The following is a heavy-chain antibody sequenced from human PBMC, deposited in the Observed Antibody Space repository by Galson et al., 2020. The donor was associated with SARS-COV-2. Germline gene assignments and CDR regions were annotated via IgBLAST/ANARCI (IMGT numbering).Heavy chain of an antibody. CDR1: GFSLSSRGMC. CDR3: ARIVARVVADAGRRGAFDV. Sequence: ESGPTLVKPTQTLTLTCTFSGFSLSSRGMCVSWIRQPPGKALAWLARIDWDDNKYYNTSLKTRLTISKDTSKNQVVLTMTNMDPADTATYYGARIVARVVADAGRRGAFDVLGQGTMVTVSS. J-gene: IGHJ3*01. D-gene: IGHD3-22*01. V-gene: IGHV2-70*11. CDR2: IDWDDNK.